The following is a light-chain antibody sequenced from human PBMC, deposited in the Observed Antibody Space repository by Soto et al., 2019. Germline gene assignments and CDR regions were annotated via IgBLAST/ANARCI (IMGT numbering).Light chain of an antibody. CDR2: GAS. J-gene: IGKJ1*01. CDR3: HQYGVSPVT. V-gene: IGKV3-20*01. CDR1: QGVDNY. Sequence: EIVLTQSPGTLSLSPGERATLSCRASQGVDNYLAWYQQKPLQAPRLLIYGASSRATGIPDRFSGSGYGTDFTLTISRMEPEDFAGYYCHQYGVSPVTFGQGTTVEIK.